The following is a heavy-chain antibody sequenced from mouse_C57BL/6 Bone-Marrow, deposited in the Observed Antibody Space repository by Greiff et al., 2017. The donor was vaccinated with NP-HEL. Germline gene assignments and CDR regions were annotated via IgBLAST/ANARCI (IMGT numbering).Heavy chain of an antibody. J-gene: IGHJ2*01. CDR3: AKIYYYGSSFYYFDY. Sequence: EVQGVESGGDLVKPGGSLKLSCAASGFTFSSYGMSWVRKTPDKRLEWVATISSGGSYTYYPDSVKGRFTISRDNAKNTLYLQMSSLKSEDTAMYYCAKIYYYGSSFYYFDYWGQGTTLTVSS. CDR2: ISSGGSYT. V-gene: IGHV5-6*01. D-gene: IGHD1-1*01. CDR1: GFTFSSYG.